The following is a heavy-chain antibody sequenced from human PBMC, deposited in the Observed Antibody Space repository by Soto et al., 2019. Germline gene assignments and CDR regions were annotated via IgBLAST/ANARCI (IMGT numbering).Heavy chain of an antibody. Sequence: PGGSLRLSCAASGFTVSSNYMSWVRQAPGKGLEWVSVIYSGGGTYYADSVKGKFTISRDNSKNTLYLQMNSLRAEDTAVYYCAREQWLALDNWFDPWGQGTLVTVSS. CDR3: AREQWLALDNWFDP. V-gene: IGHV3-66*01. CDR1: GFTVSSNY. J-gene: IGHJ5*02. D-gene: IGHD6-19*01. CDR2: IYSGGGT.